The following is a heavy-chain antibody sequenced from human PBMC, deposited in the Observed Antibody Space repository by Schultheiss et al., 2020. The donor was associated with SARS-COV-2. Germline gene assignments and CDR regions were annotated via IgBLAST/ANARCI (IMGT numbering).Heavy chain of an antibody. J-gene: IGHJ4*02. D-gene: IGHD6-19*01. CDR2: IYTRGST. CDR3: ARDRRGSGWDFDY. Sequence: SETLSLTCTVSGGSISSGGYYWGWIRQPAGKGLEWIGRIYTRGSTNYNPSLKSRVTMSVDTSKNQFSLKLSSVTAADTAVYYCARDRRGSGWDFDYWGQGTLVTVSS. CDR1: GGSISSGGYY. V-gene: IGHV4-61*02.